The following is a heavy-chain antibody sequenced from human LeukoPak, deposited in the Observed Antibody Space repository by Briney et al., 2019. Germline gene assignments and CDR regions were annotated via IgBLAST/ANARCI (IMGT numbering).Heavy chain of an antibody. CDR1: GFTFSSYS. CDR2: LSGGSDHI. CDR3: ARAGKWTSYYYYYGLDV. Sequence: PGGSLRLSCAASGFTFSSYSMNWVRQAPGQGLEWVSSLSGGSDHIYYADPVKGRFTISRDNAKNTLYLQMNNLRAEDTALYYCARAGKWTSYYYYYGLDVWGQGTTVTVSS. V-gene: IGHV3-21*04. D-gene: IGHD1-26*01. J-gene: IGHJ6*02.